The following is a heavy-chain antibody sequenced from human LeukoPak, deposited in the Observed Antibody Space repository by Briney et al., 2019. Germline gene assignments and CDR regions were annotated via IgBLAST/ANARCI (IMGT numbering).Heavy chain of an antibody. CDR2: ISGSGGST. D-gene: IGHD6-13*01. V-gene: IGHV3-23*01. CDR3: ASQYTSSRIFDD. CDR1: GFTFSSYA. J-gene: IGHJ4*02. Sequence: PGGSLRLSCAASGFTFSSYAMNWVRQAPGKGLEWVSAISGSGGSTYYADSVKGRLTISRDNAKNSLYLQMNSLRAEDTAVYFCASQYTSSRIFDDWGQGTLVTVSS.